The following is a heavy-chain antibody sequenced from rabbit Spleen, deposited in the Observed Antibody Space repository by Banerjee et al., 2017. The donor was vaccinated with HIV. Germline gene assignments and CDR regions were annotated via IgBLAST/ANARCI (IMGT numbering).Heavy chain of an antibody. Sequence: QEQLVESGGGLVQPEGSLTLTCKASGVSLNDKDVMCWVRQAPGKGLEWIACINIITGKSVYASWASGRLIMSRTSSTTVTLKMTSLTAADTATYFCARDLVVVIGWNFNLWGQGTLVTVS. CDR1: GVSLNDKDV. CDR3: ARDLVVVIGWNFNL. V-gene: IGHV1S45*01. CDR2: INIITGKS. J-gene: IGHJ4*01. D-gene: IGHD8-1*01.